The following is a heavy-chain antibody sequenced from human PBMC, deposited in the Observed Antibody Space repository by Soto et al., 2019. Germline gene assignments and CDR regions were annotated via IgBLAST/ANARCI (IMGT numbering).Heavy chain of an antibody. V-gene: IGHV1-69*01. CDR3: ARAGYYDYVWGSSDY. J-gene: IGHJ4*02. CDR1: GGTFSSYA. CDR2: INPIFGTA. Sequence: QVQLVQSGAEVKKPGSSVKVSCKASGGTFSSYAISWVRQAPGQGLEWMGGINPIFGTANYAQKCQGRVTLTADESTSTAYMELSSLRSEDTAVYYCARAGYYDYVWGSSDYWGQGTLVTVSS. D-gene: IGHD3-16*01.